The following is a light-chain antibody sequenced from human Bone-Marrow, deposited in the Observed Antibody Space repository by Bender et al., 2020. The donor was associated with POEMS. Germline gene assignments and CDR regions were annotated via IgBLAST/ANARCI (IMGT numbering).Light chain of an antibody. CDR1: YSDIGGYNY. Sequence: QSALTQPASVSGSPGHSITISCTGTYSDIGGYNYVSWYQQHPGKALKLIIYDVNIRPSGVSSRFSGSKSVHTASLTISGLQTEDEADYYCSAYSGNSILIFGGGTTLTVL. CDR2: DVN. V-gene: IGLV2-14*03. J-gene: IGLJ2*01. CDR3: SAYSGNSILI.